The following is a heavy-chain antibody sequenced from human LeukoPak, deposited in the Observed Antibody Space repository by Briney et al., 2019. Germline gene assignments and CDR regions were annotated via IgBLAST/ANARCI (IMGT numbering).Heavy chain of an antibody. CDR2: MYHSGST. CDR3: ARQGGSSSPYYYYYMDV. CDR1: GYSISSGYY. V-gene: IGHV4-38-2*01. D-gene: IGHD6-13*01. Sequence: PSETLSLTCAVSGYSISSGYYWGWFRQPPGRGLAWIGCMYHSGSTYYNPSLKSRVTISVDTSKNQFSLKLSSVTAADTAVYYCARQGGSSSPYYYYYMDVWGKGTTVTVSS. J-gene: IGHJ6*03.